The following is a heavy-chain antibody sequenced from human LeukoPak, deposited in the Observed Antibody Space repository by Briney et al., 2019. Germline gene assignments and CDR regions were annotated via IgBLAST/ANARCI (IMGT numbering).Heavy chain of an antibody. CDR1: GFSLSEYG. V-gene: IGHV3-30*19. J-gene: IGHJ4*02. Sequence: EGSLRLSCVGSGFSLSEYGIHWVRQAPGKGLEWVAVVSYDGGQKYYADSVKGRFTISRETSRDTVSLEMNSLRVEDTAVYYCARDRINMMVLGHDSGLDCWGQGTLVTVSS. CDR3: ARDRINMMVLGHDSGLDC. CDR2: VSYDGGQK. D-gene: IGHD3-22*01.